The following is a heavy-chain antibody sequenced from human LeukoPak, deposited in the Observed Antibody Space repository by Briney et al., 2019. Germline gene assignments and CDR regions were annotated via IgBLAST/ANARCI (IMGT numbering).Heavy chain of an antibody. V-gene: IGHV3-64*01. CDR1: GFTFSSYA. CDR2: ISSNGGST. D-gene: IGHD3-16*01. J-gene: IGHJ3*02. CDR3: ARPRAGGITSVWGAFDI. Sequence: GGTLRLSCAASGFTFSSYAMHWVRQAPGQGLEYVSAISSNGGSTYYANSVKGRFTISRDNSKNTLYLQMGSLRAEDMAVYYCARPRAGGITSVWGAFDIWGQGTMVTVSS.